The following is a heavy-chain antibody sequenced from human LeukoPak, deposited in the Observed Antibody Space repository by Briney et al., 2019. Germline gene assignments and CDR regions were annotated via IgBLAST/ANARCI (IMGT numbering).Heavy chain of an antibody. J-gene: IGHJ4*02. CDR1: GFTFSSYA. D-gene: IGHD2-2*01. CDR3: ATEANYCSSTSCYVVY. Sequence: GGSLRLSCAASGFTFSSYAMHWVRQAPGKGLEWVAVISYDGSNKYYADSVKGRFTISRDNSKNTLYLQMNSLRAEDTAVYYCATEANYCSSTSCYVVYWGQGTLVTVSS. V-gene: IGHV3-30-3*01. CDR2: ISYDGSNK.